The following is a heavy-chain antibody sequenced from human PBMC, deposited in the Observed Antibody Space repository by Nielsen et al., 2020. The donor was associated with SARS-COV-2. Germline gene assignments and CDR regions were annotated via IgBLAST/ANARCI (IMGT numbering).Heavy chain of an antibody. Sequence: SETLSLTCTVSGASINSGAYYWTSVRQYPGKGLEWIGYIYYTGSTIYNPSTKSRVVISEDTSKNQFSLELRSVTAADTAVYYCGKESPRGYSNYMDVWGKGTTVTVSS. J-gene: IGHJ6*03. CDR1: GASINSGAYY. CDR3: GKESPRGYSNYMDV. V-gene: IGHV4-31*03. CDR2: IYYTGST.